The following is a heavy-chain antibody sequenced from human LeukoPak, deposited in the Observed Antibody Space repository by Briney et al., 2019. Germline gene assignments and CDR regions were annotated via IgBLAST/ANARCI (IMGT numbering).Heavy chain of an antibody. CDR3: ARDLTIAVAGRSLDY. V-gene: IGHV3-21*01. J-gene: IGHJ4*02. Sequence: GGSLRLSCAASGFTFSSYSMNWVRQAPGKGLEWVSSISSSSSYIYYADSVKGRFTISRDNAKNPLYLQMNSLRAEDTAVYYCARDLTIAVAGRSLDYWGQGTLVTVSS. CDR2: ISSSSSYI. CDR1: GFTFSSYS. D-gene: IGHD6-19*01.